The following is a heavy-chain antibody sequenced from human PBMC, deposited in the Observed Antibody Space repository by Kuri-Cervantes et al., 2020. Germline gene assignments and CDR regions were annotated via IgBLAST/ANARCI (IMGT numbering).Heavy chain of an antibody. CDR3: ARGIKGGYYYDSSGSLVVDYYYYMDV. CDR1: GFTFSSYS. D-gene: IGHD3-22*01. CDR2: ISSSSIYI. Sequence: GESRRLSCAASGFTFSSYSINWVRQVPGKGLEWVSSISSSSIYIYYADSVKGRFTISRDNAKNSLDLQMNSLRVEDTAVYYCARGIKGGYYYDSSGSLVVDYYYYMDVWGKGATVTVSS. V-gene: IGHV3-21*03. J-gene: IGHJ6*03.